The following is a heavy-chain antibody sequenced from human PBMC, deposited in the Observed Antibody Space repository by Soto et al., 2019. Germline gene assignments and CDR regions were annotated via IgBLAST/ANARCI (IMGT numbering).Heavy chain of an antibody. CDR1: GYTFTSYY. Sequence: ASVKVSCKASGYTFTSYYMHWVRQAPGQRLEWMGWINAGNGNTKYSQKFQGRVTITRDTSASTAYMELSSLRSEDTAVYYCARFGGYGDYRLWGQGTLVTVSS. V-gene: IGHV1-3*01. CDR3: ARFGGYGDYRL. CDR2: INAGNGNT. D-gene: IGHD4-17*01. J-gene: IGHJ4*02.